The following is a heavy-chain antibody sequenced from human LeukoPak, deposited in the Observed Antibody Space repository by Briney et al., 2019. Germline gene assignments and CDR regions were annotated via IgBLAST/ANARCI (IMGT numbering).Heavy chain of an antibody. CDR3: AKGPWVVNRTPPPDY. CDR1: GFTFSSYG. Sequence: GRSLRLSCAASGFTFSSYGMHWVRQAPGKGLEWVAVIWYDGSNKYYADSVKGRFTISRDNSKNTLYLQMNSLRAEDTAVYYCAKGPWVVNRTPPPDYWGQGTLVTVSS. V-gene: IGHV3-33*06. J-gene: IGHJ4*02. D-gene: IGHD1-14*01. CDR2: IWYDGSNK.